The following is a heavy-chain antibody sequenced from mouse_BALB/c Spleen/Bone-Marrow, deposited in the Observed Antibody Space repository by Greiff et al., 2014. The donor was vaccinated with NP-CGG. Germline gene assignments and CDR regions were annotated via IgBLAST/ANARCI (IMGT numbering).Heavy chain of an antibody. J-gene: IGHJ4*01. CDR2: IDPANGNT. D-gene: IGHD1-1*01. CDR3: ARSRDYGSSYYAMDH. Sequence: EVQLQQSGAELVKPGASVKLSCTASGFNIKDTYMHWVKQRPEQGLEWIGRIDPANGNTKYDPKFQGKATITADTSSNTAYLQLSSLTSEDTAVYYCARSRDYGSSYYAMDHWGQGTSVTVSS. CDR1: GFNIKDTY. V-gene: IGHV14-3*02.